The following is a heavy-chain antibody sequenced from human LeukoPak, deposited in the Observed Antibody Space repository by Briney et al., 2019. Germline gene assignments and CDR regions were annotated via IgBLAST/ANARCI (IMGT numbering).Heavy chain of an antibody. Sequence: GRSLRLSCAASGFTFSSYAMHWVRQAPGKGLEWVAVISYDGSNKYYADSVKGRFTISRDNSKNTLYLQMNSLRAEDTAVYYCAREPPPYCSGGSCYYFDYWGQGTLVTVSS. J-gene: IGHJ4*02. V-gene: IGHV3-30-3*01. CDR1: GFTFSSYA. CDR2: ISYDGSNK. CDR3: AREPPPYCSGGSCYYFDY. D-gene: IGHD2-15*01.